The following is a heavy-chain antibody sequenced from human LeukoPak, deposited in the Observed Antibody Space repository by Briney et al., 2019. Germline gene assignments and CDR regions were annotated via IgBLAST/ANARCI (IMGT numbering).Heavy chain of an antibody. CDR2: INHSGST. CDR1: GGSFSGYY. CDR3: ARGGYCSSTSCYTVAFDI. D-gene: IGHD2-2*02. Sequence: SETLSLTCAVYGGSFSGYYWSWIRQPPGKGLEWIGEINHSGSTNYNPSLKSRVTISVDTSKNQFSLKLSSVTAADTAVYYCARGGYCSSTSCYTVAFDIWGQGTMVTVSS. V-gene: IGHV4-34*01. J-gene: IGHJ3*02.